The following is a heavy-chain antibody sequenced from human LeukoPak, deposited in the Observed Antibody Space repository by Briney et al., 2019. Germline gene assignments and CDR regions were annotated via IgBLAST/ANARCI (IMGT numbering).Heavy chain of an antibody. CDR3: ARDQISATGDY. Sequence: ASVKVSCKASGYTFTSYGITWVRQAPGQGLEWMGWISAYNGNTNYAQKVQGGVTMTTDTSTSTAYMELKSLRSDDTAVYYCARDQISATGDYWGQGTLVTVSS. V-gene: IGHV1-18*04. D-gene: IGHD4-17*01. J-gene: IGHJ4*02. CDR2: ISAYNGNT. CDR1: GYTFTSYG.